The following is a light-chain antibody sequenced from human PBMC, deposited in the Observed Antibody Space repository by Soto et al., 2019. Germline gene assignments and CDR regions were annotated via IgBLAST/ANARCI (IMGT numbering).Light chain of an antibody. CDR1: QSISRW. V-gene: IGKV1-5*01. CDR3: QQYDSSSPWT. Sequence: DIQMTQSPSTLSGSVGDRFTITCPASQSISRWLAWYQQKPGKAPEFLIYDASSLDSGVASRFSGSGCGTEFDLTISSLQPDDFATYYCQQYDSSSPWTFGQGTKVDIK. J-gene: IGKJ1*01. CDR2: DAS.